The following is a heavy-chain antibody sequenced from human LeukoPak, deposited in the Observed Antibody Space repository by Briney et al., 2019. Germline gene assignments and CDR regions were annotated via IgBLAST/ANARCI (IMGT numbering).Heavy chain of an antibody. V-gene: IGHV3-30*04. D-gene: IGHD3-3*01. CDR3: VRHDFWSGFKGGDY. Sequence: PGGSLRLSCAASGFTFSSYAMHWVRQAPGKGLEWVAVISYDGSNKYYADSVKGRFTISRDNSKNTLYLQMNSLRAEDTAVYYCVRHDFWSGFKGGDYWGQGTLVTVSS. CDR1: GFTFSSYA. J-gene: IGHJ4*02. CDR2: ISYDGSNK.